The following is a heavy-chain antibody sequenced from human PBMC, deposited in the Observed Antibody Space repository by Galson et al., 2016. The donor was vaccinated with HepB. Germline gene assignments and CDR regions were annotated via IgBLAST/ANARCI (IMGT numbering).Heavy chain of an antibody. CDR3: TTPHYYYGMDV. J-gene: IGHJ6*02. CDR1: GFTFSNAW. Sequence: SLRLSCAASGFTFSNAWMSWVRQAPGKGLEWVGRIKSKTDGGTTDYAAPVKGRFTISRDDSKNTLYLQMNSLKTEDTAVYYCTTPHYYYGMDVWGQGTTVTVSS. CDR2: IKSKTDGGTT. V-gene: IGHV3-15*07.